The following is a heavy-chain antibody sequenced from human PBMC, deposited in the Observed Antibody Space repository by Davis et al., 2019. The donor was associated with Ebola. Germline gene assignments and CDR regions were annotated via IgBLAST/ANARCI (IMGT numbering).Heavy chain of an antibody. J-gene: IGHJ4*02. CDR3: AKEFGGSYLGY. D-gene: IGHD1-26*01. CDR2: ISYDGSNK. V-gene: IGHV3-30*18. CDR1: GFTFSSYG. Sequence: GESLKISCAASGFTFSSYGMHWVRQAPGKGLEWVAVISYDGSNKYYADSVKGRFTISRDNSKNTLYLQMNSLRAEDTAVYYCAKEFGGSYLGYWGQGTLVTVSS.